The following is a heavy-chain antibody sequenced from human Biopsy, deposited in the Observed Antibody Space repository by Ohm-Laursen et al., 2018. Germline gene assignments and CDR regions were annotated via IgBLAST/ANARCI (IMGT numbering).Heavy chain of an antibody. V-gene: IGHV3-48*03. D-gene: IGHD4/OR15-4a*01. CDR3: ARVSNYPRKDFQH. J-gene: IGHJ1*01. CDR2: ISSGGSTI. CDR1: GFTFSNYE. Sequence: SLRLSCAASGFTFSNYEMNWVRQAPGKGLEWVSYISSGGSTIYYADSVEGRFTISRDNARNSLYLQMNSLRADDTAVYYCARVSNYPRKDFQHWGQGTLVTVSS.